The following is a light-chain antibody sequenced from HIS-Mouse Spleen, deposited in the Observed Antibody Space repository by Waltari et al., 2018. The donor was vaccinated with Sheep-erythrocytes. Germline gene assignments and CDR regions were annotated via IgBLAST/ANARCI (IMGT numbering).Light chain of an antibody. CDR3: QQRSNWYT. J-gene: IGKJ2*01. CDR2: DAS. Sequence: EIVLTQSPATLSLSPGERATLSCRASQSVSSSLAWYQQKPGQAPRLLIYDASNRATCIPARFSGSGSGTDFTLTISSLEPEDFAVYYCQQRSNWYTFGQGTTLEIK. CDR1: QSVSSS. V-gene: IGKV3-11*01.